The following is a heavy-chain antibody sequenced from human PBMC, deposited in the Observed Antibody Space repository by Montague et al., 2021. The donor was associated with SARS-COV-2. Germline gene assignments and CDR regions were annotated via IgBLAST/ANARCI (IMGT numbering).Heavy chain of an antibody. CDR1: GVSVSNRYTH. CDR3: ASYWQGGSGRGS. V-gene: IGHV4-61*01. CDR2: IDYGGSP. J-gene: IGHJ5*02. D-gene: IGHD3-10*01. Sequence: SKTLSLTCTVSGVSVSNRYTHWSWIRQSPGKGLEWIGHIDYGGSPNYSPSLHSRVTISSDTSKNQLSLRLNSATAADTAAYYCASYWQGGSGRGSWGQGTLVAVSS.